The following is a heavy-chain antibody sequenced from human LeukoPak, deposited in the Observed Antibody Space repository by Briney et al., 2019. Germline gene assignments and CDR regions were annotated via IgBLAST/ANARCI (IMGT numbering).Heavy chain of an antibody. CDR3: ARDPYGEGEPDY. CDR1: GYTFTSYG. CDR2: ISAYNGNT. D-gene: IGHD4-17*01. J-gene: IGHJ4*02. V-gene: IGHV1-18*04. Sequence: ASVKVSCKASGYTFTSYGISWVRQAPGQGLEWMGWISAYNGNTNYAQKLQGRVTMTTVTSTSTAYMELRSLRSDDTAVYYCARDPYGEGEPDYWGQGTLVTVSS.